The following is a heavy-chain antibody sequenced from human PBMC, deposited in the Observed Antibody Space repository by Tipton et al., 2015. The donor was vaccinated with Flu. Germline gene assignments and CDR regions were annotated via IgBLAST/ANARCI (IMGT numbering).Heavy chain of an antibody. CDR2: IYSGVNT. CDR1: GFSVSTNY. D-gene: IGHD6-13*01. CDR3: ARVVRPRNYFDS. V-gene: IGHV3-53*01. J-gene: IGHJ4*02. Sequence: GSLRLSCVASGFSVSTNYMTWVRQAPGKGLEWASIIYSGVNTYYADSVKGRFTISRDNSQNIVYLQMNSLRADDTAVYYCARVVRPRNYFDSWGQGTLVTVSS.